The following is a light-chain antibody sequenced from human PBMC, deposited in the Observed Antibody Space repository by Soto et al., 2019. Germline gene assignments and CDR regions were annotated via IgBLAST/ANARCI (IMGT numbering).Light chain of an antibody. V-gene: IGLV1-40*01. CDR2: GNS. CDR1: RPNIGAGYD. J-gene: IGLJ3*02. Sequence: QSVLTQQPSVSGAPGQRVTISFTGSRPNIGAGYDVHWYQQLPGTAPKLLIYGNSNRPSGVPDRFSGSKSGTSASLPITGLQAEDEADYYCQSYDSSLSGWVFGGGTKLTVL. CDR3: QSYDSSLSGWV.